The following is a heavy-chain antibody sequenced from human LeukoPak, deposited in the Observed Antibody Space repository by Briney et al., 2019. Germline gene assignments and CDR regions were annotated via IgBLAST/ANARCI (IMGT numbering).Heavy chain of an antibody. Sequence: SETLSLTCTVSGGSISSYYWSWIRQPPGKGLEWIGYISYRGFTNYHSSLKSRVTISLDTTKNQFSPKLSSVTAADTAVYYCARAIRGRMIVVPVDTRFDPWGQGTLVTVSS. CDR3: ARAIRGRMIVVPVDTRFDP. CDR1: GGSISSYY. V-gene: IGHV4-59*12. J-gene: IGHJ5*02. CDR2: ISYRGFT. D-gene: IGHD3-22*01.